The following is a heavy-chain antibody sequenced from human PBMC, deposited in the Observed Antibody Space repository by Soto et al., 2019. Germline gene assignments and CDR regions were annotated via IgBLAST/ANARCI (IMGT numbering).Heavy chain of an antibody. CDR2: ISSSSRTI. J-gene: IGHJ5*02. D-gene: IGHD4-17*01. CDR3: AGEADYLNWFDP. V-gene: IGHV3-48*01. Sequence: EVQLVESGGGLVQPGGSLRLSCAASGFTFSSYSMNWVRQAPGKGLAWGSYISSSSRTIYYADSVKGRFTISRDNAKNSLDLKMNSLRAEDTAVYYCAGEADYLNWFDPWGQGTLVTVSS. CDR1: GFTFSSYS.